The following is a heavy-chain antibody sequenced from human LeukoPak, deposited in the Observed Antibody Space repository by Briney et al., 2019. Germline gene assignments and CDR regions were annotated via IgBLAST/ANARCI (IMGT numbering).Heavy chain of an antibody. CDR1: GYTFTDYY. J-gene: IGHJ4*02. V-gene: IGHV1-2*02. Sequence: ASVKVSCKASGYTFTDYYMYWVRQAPGQGLEWMGWINPNSGGTKHAQKFQGRVTMTRDTSISTAYMELSRLRSDDTAVYYCARVPYVLRFLEFDYWGQGTLVTVSS. CDR3: ARVPYVLRFLEFDY. D-gene: IGHD3-3*01. CDR2: INPNSGGT.